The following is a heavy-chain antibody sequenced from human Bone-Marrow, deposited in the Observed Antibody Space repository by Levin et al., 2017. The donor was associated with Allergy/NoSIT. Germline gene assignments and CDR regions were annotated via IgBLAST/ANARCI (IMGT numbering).Heavy chain of an antibody. V-gene: IGHV3-30*04. CDR1: GFTFSSYA. CDR2: ISYDGSNK. Sequence: LGESLKISCAASGFTFSSYAMHWVRQAPGKGLEWVAVISYDGSNKYYADSVKGRFTISRDNSKNTLYLQMNSLRAEDTAVYYCASDRTPSYGGNSFCDYWGQGTLVTVSS. CDR3: ASDRTPSYGGNSFCDY. J-gene: IGHJ4*02. D-gene: IGHD4-23*01.